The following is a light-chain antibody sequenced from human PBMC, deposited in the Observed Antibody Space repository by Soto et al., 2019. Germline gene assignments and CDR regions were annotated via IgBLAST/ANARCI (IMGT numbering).Light chain of an antibody. CDR2: EDN. CDR3: QSYPRSIWV. V-gene: IGLV6-57*01. J-gene: IGLJ3*02. CDR1: SGSIDSSS. Sequence: NFMLSQPHSVSASPGKTVTISCTRSSGSIDSSSVQRYQQRPGSSPTTVIYEDNQRPSGVPDRFSGSIDSSSDSASLTISGLKTDDEDDYCCQSYPRSIWVFGGGTKLTVL.